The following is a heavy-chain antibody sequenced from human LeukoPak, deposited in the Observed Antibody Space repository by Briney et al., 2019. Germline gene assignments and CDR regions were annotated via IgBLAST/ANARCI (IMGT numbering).Heavy chain of an antibody. J-gene: IGHJ6*03. CDR3: ARDPVAHIDYYYYYMDV. V-gene: IGHV1-46*01. CDR1: GYTFTSYY. D-gene: IGHD5-12*01. Sequence: ASVKVSCKASGYTFTSYYMHWVRQAPGQGLEWMGIINPSGGSTSYAQKFQGRVTMTRDMSTSTVYMELSSLRSEDTAVYYCARDPVAHIDYYYYYMDVWGKGTTVTVSS. CDR2: INPSGGST.